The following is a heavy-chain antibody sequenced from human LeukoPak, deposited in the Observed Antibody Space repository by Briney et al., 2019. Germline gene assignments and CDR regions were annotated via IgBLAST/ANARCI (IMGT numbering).Heavy chain of an antibody. Sequence: ASVKVSCKASGYTFTGYHMHWVRQAPGQGLEWMGWINPNRGGTNYAQKFQGRVTMTRDTSISTAYMELSRLRSDDTAVYYCARAIAARREDYWGQGTLVTASS. CDR1: GYTFTGYH. CDR3: ARAIAARREDY. CDR2: INPNRGGT. D-gene: IGHD6-6*01. J-gene: IGHJ4*02. V-gene: IGHV1-2*02.